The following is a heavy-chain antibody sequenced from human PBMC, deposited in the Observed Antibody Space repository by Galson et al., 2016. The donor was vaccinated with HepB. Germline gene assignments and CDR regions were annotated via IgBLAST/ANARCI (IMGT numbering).Heavy chain of an antibody. Sequence: PALVKPTQALTVTCTFAGFSLRTDGMCVNWVRQTPGKALEWLGRIDWDDDIYFSTSLRTRLTLAKDPSINQVVLAMTDMSPVDTGTYYCASGCGQLNYNYYGIEVWGQGISVTVSS. J-gene: IGHJ6*02. V-gene: IGHV2-70*11. CDR3: ASGCGQLNYNYYGIEV. CDR1: GFSLRTDGMC. D-gene: IGHD5-18*01. CDR2: IDWDDDI.